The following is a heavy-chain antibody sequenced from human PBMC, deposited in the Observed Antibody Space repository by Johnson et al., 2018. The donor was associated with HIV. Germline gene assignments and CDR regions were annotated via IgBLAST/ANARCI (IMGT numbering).Heavy chain of an antibody. CDR3: ARVLNARPQWALDI. CDR2: ISDSGGST. CDR1: GFTFSSYA. V-gene: IGHV3-23*04. Sequence: VQLVESGGGLVQPGGSLRLSCAASGFTFSSYAMNWVRQAPGKGLEWVSAISDSGGSTYFADSVKGRFTISRDNSKNTLYLQMNSLRGEDTAVYYCARVLNARPQWALDIWGQGTMVTVSS. D-gene: IGHD5-24*01. J-gene: IGHJ3*02.